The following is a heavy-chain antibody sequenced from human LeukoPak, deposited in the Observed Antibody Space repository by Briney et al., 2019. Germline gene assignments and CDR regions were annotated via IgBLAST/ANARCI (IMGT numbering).Heavy chain of an antibody. CDR1: GFTFSSYS. CDR3: ARHRGSYKRPLDY. D-gene: IGHD1-26*01. CDR2: ISSSSSYI. V-gene: IGHV3-21*01. Sequence: PGGSLRLSCAASGFTFSSYSMNWVRQAPGKGLEWVSSISSSSSYIYYADSVKGRFTISRDNAKNSLYLQMNSLRAEDTAVYYCARHRGSYKRPLDYWGQGTLVTVSS. J-gene: IGHJ4*02.